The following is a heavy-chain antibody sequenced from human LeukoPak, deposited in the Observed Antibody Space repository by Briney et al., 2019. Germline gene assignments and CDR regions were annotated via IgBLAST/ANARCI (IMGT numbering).Heavy chain of an antibody. CDR3: ATERAVALQNWFDP. Sequence: SVKVSCKASGYTFTSYGINWVRQAPGQGLEWMGGIMSIFGSPKYAQKFQGRVTITADESTNTAYIELSSLTSDDTAVYYCATERAVALQNWFDPWGQGTLVTVSS. J-gene: IGHJ5*02. D-gene: IGHD6-19*01. CDR2: IMSIFGSP. V-gene: IGHV1-69*13. CDR1: GYTFTSYG.